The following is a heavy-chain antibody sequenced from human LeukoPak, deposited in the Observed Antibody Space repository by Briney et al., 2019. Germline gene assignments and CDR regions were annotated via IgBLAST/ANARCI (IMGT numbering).Heavy chain of an antibody. Sequence: GGTLRLSCAASGFTFSSHGMSWVRQAPGKGLEWVSTISGSGDNTYYADSVKGRFTISRDNSKNTLYLQMNSLRAEDTAVYYCARNKVDTARGFWIDYWGQGTLVTVSS. CDR2: ISGSGDNT. CDR1: GFTFSSHG. V-gene: IGHV3-23*01. CDR3: ARNKVDTARGFWIDY. J-gene: IGHJ4*02. D-gene: IGHD5-18*01.